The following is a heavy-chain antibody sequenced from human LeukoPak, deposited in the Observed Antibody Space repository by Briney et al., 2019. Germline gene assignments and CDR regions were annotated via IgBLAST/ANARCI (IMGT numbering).Heavy chain of an antibody. CDR1: GFTFSSYA. CDR3: ARAMVHYFDY. Sequence: GGALRLSCAASGFTFSSYAMHWVRQAPGKGLEGVAVISYDGSNKYYADSVKGRFTISRDNSKNTLYLQMNSLRAEDTAVYYCARAMVHYFDYWGQGTLVTVSS. CDR2: ISYDGSNK. V-gene: IGHV3-30-3*01. J-gene: IGHJ4*02. D-gene: IGHD2-8*01.